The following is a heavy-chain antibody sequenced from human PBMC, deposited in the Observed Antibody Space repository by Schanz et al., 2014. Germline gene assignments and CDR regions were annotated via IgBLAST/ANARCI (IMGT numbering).Heavy chain of an antibody. V-gene: IGHV4-34*01. CDR1: GGSFSGYY. CDR3: ARLYCSTPGCYVSPNGFAKDY. CDR2: INQSGDT. J-gene: IGHJ4*02. Sequence: QVQLQQWGAGLLKPSETLSLTCAVSGGSFSGYYWSWIRQPPDTGLEWIGEINQSGDTNYNPSLKSRVTIAADTPNNQSPRKLRSVTAADTAVYYCARLYCSTPGCYVSPNGFAKDYWGQGTLVTVSS. D-gene: IGHD2-2*01.